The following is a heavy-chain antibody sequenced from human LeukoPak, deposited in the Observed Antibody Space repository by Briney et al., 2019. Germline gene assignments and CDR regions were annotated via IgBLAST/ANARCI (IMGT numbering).Heavy chain of an antibody. CDR3: ARLSGYSIGHYYSDH. CDR2: IYYRGST. J-gene: IGHJ4*02. CDR1: GGSISSDY. D-gene: IGHD3-22*01. Sequence: SETLSLTRTVSGGSISSDYRSWIRQPPGKALKWIGYIYYRGSTNYNPSLKSLVTISVDTSKNQFSLKLSSVTAADTAVYYCARLSGYSIGHYYSDHWGQGTLVTVSS. V-gene: IGHV4-59*01.